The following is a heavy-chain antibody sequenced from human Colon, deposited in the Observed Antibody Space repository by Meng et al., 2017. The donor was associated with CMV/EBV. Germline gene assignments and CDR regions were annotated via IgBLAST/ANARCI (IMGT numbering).Heavy chain of an antibody. J-gene: IGHJ3*02. Sequence: ASVKVSCKASGYTFSDFYIHWVRQAPGQGLEWMGGINPNTGATDYAQKLQGRVTMTRDTSISTAYMELSRLRSDDTAVYYCARDQLDIVLMVYHADHAFDIWGQGTMVTVSS. V-gene: IGHV1-2*02. CDR3: ARDQLDIVLMVYHADHAFDI. CDR1: GYTFSDFY. CDR2: INPNTGAT. D-gene: IGHD2-8*01.